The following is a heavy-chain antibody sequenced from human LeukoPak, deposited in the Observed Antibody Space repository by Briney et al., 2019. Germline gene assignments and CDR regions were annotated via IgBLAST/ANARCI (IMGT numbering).Heavy chain of an antibody. CDR2: IHYDGRN. D-gene: IGHD6-25*01. CDR3: SRVVTAAGLDH. V-gene: IGHV4-39*07. CDR1: GGPISGSRT. J-gene: IGHJ4*02. Sequence: PSGTLSLTCSVSGGPISGSRTWGWVRQPPGKGLEWIGNIHYDGRNAPHPSLKSRLTISLDASTHQFSLLVNSVTAAHTALYYCSRVVTAAGLDHWGQGILVTISS.